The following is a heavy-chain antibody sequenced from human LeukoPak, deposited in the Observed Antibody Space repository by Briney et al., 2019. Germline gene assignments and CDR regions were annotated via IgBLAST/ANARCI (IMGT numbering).Heavy chain of an antibody. V-gene: IGHV3-30-3*01. CDR1: GFPLSNYA. Sequence: GRSLRLSCAASGFPLSNYAMHWVRQAPGKGLEWVTVISYDGSNKYYADSVKGRFTISRDISKNTLYLQMNSLRTEDTAVYYCARDRDTSGYFDYWGQGTLVTVSS. CDR3: ARDRDTSGYFDY. D-gene: IGHD3-22*01. J-gene: IGHJ4*02. CDR2: ISYDGSNK.